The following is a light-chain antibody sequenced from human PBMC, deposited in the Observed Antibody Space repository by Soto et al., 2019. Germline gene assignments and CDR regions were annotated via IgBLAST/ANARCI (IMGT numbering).Light chain of an antibody. J-gene: IGLJ1*01. CDR1: SSDIGGFNY. V-gene: IGLV2-14*01. CDR3: ASFSSSSTFV. CDR2: EVS. Sequence: QSALTQPASVSGSPGQSITISCTGTSSDIGGFNYVSWYQQHPDKAPKLMVFEVSERPSGISNRFSGSKSDNMASLTISGLRAEDEADYYCASFSSSSTFVFGGGTKLTVL.